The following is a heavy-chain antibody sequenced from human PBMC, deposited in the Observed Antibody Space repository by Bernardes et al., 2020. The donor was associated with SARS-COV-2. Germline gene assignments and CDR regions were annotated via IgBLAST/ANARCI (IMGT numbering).Heavy chain of an antibody. CDR3: ASHQDIVVVPAAIHYYYYGMDV. D-gene: IGHD2-2*02. CDR2: ISSSSSTI. J-gene: IGHJ6*02. V-gene: IGHV3-48*02. CDR1: GFTFSSYS. Sequence: GGSLRLSCAASGFTFSSYSMNWVRQAPGKGLEWVSYISSSSSTIYYADSVKGRFTISRDNAKNSLYLQMNSLRDEDTAVYYCASHQDIVVVPAAIHYYYYGMDVWGQGTTVTVSS.